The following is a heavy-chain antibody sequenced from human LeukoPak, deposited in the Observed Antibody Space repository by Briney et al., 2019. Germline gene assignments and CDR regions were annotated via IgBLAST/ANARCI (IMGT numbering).Heavy chain of an antibody. D-gene: IGHD3-22*01. J-gene: IGHJ4*02. CDR1: GGTFSSHG. V-gene: IGHV3-33*01. CDR2: ISYNGNNR. Sequence: SCKASGGTFSSHGMHWVRQAPGKGLECATFISYNGNNRYYADSVKGRFTISRDNSKNTLSLQMDSLRDEDSGVYYCARWTGADFSGYYDYWGQGTLVTVSP. CDR3: ARWTGADFSGYYDY.